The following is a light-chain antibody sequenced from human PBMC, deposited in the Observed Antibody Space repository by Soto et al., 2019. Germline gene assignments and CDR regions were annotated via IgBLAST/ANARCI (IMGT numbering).Light chain of an antibody. Sequence: QSALTQPASVSGSPGQSITISCTRTSSDVGGYNYVSWYQQHPGKAPKLMIYDVNNRPSGVSNRFSGSKSGNTASLTISGLQAEDEADYYCSSYTSSSTLVFGGGTKLTVL. CDR2: DVN. CDR3: SSYTSSSTLV. J-gene: IGLJ2*01. V-gene: IGLV2-14*01. CDR1: SSDVGGYNY.